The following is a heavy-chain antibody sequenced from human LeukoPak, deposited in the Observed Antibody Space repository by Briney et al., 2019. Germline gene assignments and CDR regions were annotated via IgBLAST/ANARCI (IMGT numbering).Heavy chain of an antibody. CDR3: ARHAYGDLDY. CDR1: GVSISTYY. Sequence: PSETLSLTCTVSGVSISTYYWSWIRQPPGKGLEWIGYIYYSGSTNYSPSLKSRVTISVDTSRNQFSLRLSSVTAADTAVYYCARHAYGDLDYWGQGTLVTVSS. V-gene: IGHV4-59*08. CDR2: IYYSGST. J-gene: IGHJ4*02. D-gene: IGHD4-17*01.